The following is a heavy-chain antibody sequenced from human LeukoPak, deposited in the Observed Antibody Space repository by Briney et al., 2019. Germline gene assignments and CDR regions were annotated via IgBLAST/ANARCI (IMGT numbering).Heavy chain of an antibody. J-gene: IGHJ4*02. CDR1: GITVNTNY. D-gene: IGHD1-26*01. Sequence: GGSLRLSCAASGITVNTNYMSWVRQAPGKGLEWVSIIYSGGATFYADSVKGRFTISRDNAQNSLYLQMNSLRAEDTAIYYCVRDRGTYRPIDYWGQGTLVTVSS. CDR2: IYSGGAT. CDR3: VRDRGTYRPIDY. V-gene: IGHV3-53*01.